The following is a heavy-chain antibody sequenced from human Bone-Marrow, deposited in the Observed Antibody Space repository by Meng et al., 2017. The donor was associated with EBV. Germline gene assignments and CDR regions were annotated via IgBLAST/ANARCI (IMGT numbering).Heavy chain of an antibody. CDR1: GYTITSYD. CDR3: ARGTYDRPVDP. V-gene: IGHV1-8*01. CDR2: MNPKRGNT. D-gene: IGHD3-16*01. J-gene: IGHJ5*02. Sequence: QVQLVESDAEVKKPASSVKIYCTASGYTITSYDIHWVRQATGQGLEWMGWMNPKRGNTGYAQKFQDRVTMNRNTSISTAYMELSSLRSEDTAVYYCARGTYDRPVDPWGQGTLVTVSS.